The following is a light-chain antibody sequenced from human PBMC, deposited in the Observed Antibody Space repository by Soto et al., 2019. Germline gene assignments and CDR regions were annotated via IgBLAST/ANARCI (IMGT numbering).Light chain of an antibody. CDR2: AAS. J-gene: IGKJ2*01. Sequence: DIPMTQSPCSLYSSVGDRVTITCRTSQSISSSLNWYQQKPGQAPKLLIYAASTLQSGVPSRFRGSGSGTDFTLTIRSLQPEDSATYVCQQSYSTPYTFGQGTKLKI. CDR3: QQSYSTPYT. V-gene: IGKV1-39*01. CDR1: QSISSS.